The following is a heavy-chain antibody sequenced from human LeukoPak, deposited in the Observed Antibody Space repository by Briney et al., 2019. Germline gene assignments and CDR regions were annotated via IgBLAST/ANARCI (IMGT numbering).Heavy chain of an antibody. CDR2: IKQDGTEK. D-gene: IGHD3-10*01. CDR3: AKVAKYYYGSETYYFFEH. Sequence: GGSLRLSCAVSGFTFSSSYMNWVRQAPGKGLEWVANIKQDGTEKYYVDSVKGRFTISRDNAKNSLYLQMNSLRVEDTAVYYCAKVAKYYYGSETYYFFEHWGQGTPVTASS. V-gene: IGHV3-7*01. J-gene: IGHJ4*02. CDR1: GFTFSSSY.